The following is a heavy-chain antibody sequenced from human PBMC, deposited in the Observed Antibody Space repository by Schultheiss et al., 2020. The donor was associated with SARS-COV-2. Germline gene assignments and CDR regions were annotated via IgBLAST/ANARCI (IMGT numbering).Heavy chain of an antibody. CDR1: GGSISSYY. Sequence: SETLSLTCTVSGGSISSYYWSWIRQPPGKGLEWIGYIYYSGSTNYNPSLKSRVTISVDRSKNQFSLKLSSVTAADTAVYYCARVSPTVANGADYWGQGTLVTVSS. J-gene: IGHJ4*02. V-gene: IGHV4-59*12. CDR3: ARVSPTVANGADY. D-gene: IGHD6-19*01. CDR2: IYYSGST.